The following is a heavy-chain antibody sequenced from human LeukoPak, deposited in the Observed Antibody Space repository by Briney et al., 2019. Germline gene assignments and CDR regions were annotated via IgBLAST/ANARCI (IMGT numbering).Heavy chain of an antibody. D-gene: IGHD3-3*01. CDR1: GGSISSYY. Sequence: SETLSLTCTVSGGSISSYYWSWIRQPAGKGLEWIGRIYTSGSTNYNPSLKSRVTISVDTSKNQFSLKLSSVTAADTAVYYCARVHDYDFWSGYYAHDAFDIWGQGTMVTVSS. J-gene: IGHJ3*02. CDR2: IYTSGST. CDR3: ARVHDYDFWSGYYAHDAFDI. V-gene: IGHV4-4*07.